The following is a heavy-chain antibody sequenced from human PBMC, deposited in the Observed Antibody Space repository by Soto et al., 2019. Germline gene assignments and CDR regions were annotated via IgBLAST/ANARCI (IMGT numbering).Heavy chain of an antibody. V-gene: IGHV5-10-1*03. Sequence: EVQLVQSGAEVKKPGESLRISCTGSGYTFSDYWISWVRQTPGEGLDWMGRIDPTDSYTNYRPSFQGHVTISVDKSISTAYLHWSSLSASDTAIYFCARHSNLGVNTDAFDIWGQGTMVTVSS. D-gene: IGHD3-10*01. J-gene: IGHJ3*02. CDR2: IDPTDSYT. CDR3: ARHSNLGVNTDAFDI. CDR1: GYTFSDYW.